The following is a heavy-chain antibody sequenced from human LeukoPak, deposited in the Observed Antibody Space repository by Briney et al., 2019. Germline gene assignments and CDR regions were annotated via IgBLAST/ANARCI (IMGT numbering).Heavy chain of an antibody. J-gene: IGHJ6*03. CDR1: GFTFSDYY. CDR2: ISGSGGST. D-gene: IGHD6-6*01. Sequence: GGSLRLSCAASGFTFSDYYMSWIRQAPGKGLEWVSAISGSGGSTYYADSVKGRFTISRDNSKNTLYLQMNSLRAEDTAVYYCAYSSSLPYYYYYMDVWGKGTTVTVSS. V-gene: IGHV3-23*01. CDR3: AYSSSLPYYYYYMDV.